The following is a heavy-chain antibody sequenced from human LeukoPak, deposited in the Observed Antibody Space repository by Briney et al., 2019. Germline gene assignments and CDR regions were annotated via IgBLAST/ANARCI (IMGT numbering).Heavy chain of an antibody. CDR3: ARGESSSSPLYYYYYYMDV. D-gene: IGHD6-6*01. J-gene: IGHJ6*03. Sequence: KPSETLSLTCTVSGGSISSGSYYWSWIRQPTGKGLEWIGRIYTSGSTDYNPSLKSRVTISVDTSKNQFSLKLSSVTAADTAVYYCARGESSSSPLYYYYYYMDVWGKGTTVTVSS. CDR1: GGSISSGSYY. V-gene: IGHV4-61*02. CDR2: IYTSGST.